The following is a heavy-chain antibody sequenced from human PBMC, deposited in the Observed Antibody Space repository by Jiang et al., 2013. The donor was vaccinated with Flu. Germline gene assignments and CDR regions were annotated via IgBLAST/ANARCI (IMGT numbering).Heavy chain of an antibody. Sequence: KPTQTLTLTCTFSGFSLSTSGVGVGWIRQPPGKALEWLALIYWDDDKRYSPSLKSRLTITKDTSKNQVVLTMTNMDPVDTATYYCAQFIWFGESLLQDNWFDPWGQGTLVTVSS. J-gene: IGHJ5*02. CDR2: IYWDDDK. CDR1: GFSLSTSGVG. D-gene: IGHD3-10*01. V-gene: IGHV2-5*02. CDR3: AQFIWFGESLLQDNWFDP.